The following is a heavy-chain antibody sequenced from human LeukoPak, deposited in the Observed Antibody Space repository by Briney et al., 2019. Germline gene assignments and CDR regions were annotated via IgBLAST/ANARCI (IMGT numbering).Heavy chain of an antibody. Sequence: GGSLRLSCAPYGFTVSSDYMRWVRQVQGKGLEWVSVIYYGSTGIHYADSVKGRFTISRDDSKNTLYLQMDSLRAEDTGVYYSASLRRSAPVQVYWGQGTLVTVSS. D-gene: IGHD1-26*01. J-gene: IGHJ4*02. V-gene: IGHV3-66*01. CDR2: IYYGSTGI. CDR3: ASLRRSAPVQVY. CDR1: GFTVSSDY.